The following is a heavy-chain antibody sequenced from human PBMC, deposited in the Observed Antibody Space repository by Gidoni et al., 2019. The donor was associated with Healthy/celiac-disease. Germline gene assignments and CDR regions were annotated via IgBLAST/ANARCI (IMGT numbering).Heavy chain of an antibody. CDR2: IYYSGST. J-gene: IGHJ3*02. D-gene: IGHD3-10*01. CDR3: AEGEMAPDAFGI. CDR1: GRSISSSSYY. Sequence: QLQLQESGPGLAKPSDTLSLTCIVSGRSISSSSYYWRWLRQPPGKGLEWIGSIYYSGSTYYNPSLKSRVTISVDTSKNQFSLKLSSVTAADAAVYYCAEGEMAPDAFGIWGQGTMVTVSS. V-gene: IGHV4-39*01.